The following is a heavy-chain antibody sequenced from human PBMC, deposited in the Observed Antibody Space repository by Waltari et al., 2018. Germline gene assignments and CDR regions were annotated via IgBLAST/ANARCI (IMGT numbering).Heavy chain of an antibody. D-gene: IGHD2-21*01. J-gene: IGHJ3*02. CDR2: SNESGYT. CDR1: RGSLCGRW. V-gene: IGHV4-34*01. Sequence: QVQLQQRGAGLLRPSEPMSLTCAVARGSLCGRWWRWSRKPPGKGLEWIGESNESGYTYYKPSLRSRAAISVDTSRNQFSLKLSFVTAADTGVYYCARHRHPGNSFDMWGQGTVTVSS. CDR3: ARHRHPGNSFDM.